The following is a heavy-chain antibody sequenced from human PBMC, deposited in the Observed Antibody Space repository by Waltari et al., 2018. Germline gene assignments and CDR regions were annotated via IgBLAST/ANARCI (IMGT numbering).Heavy chain of an antibody. Sequence: EVQLVESGGGLVQPGGSLRLSCAVSGFTFINNAISWVHQAPGKGLEWVSATGDGGSVTYYADSAKGRFSISRDNSKNTVYLQMNSLRAEDSALYYCARGFGELLPLDYWGQGTLVTVST. J-gene: IGHJ4*02. V-gene: IGHV3-23*04. D-gene: IGHD3-10*01. CDR2: TGDGGSVT. CDR1: GFTFINNA. CDR3: ARGFGELLPLDY.